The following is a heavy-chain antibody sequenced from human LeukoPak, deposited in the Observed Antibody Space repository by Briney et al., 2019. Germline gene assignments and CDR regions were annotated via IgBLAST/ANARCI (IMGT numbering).Heavy chain of an antibody. V-gene: IGHV1-2*02. CDR1: GYTFTGYY. CDR2: INPNSGGT. Sequence: ASVKVSCKASGYTFTGYYMHWVRQAPGQGLEWMGWINPNSGGTNYAQKFQGRVTITADESTSTAYMELSSLRSEDTAVYYCASHRTDGYDYWGQGTLVTASS. CDR3: ASHRTDGYDY. J-gene: IGHJ4*02. D-gene: IGHD1-1*01.